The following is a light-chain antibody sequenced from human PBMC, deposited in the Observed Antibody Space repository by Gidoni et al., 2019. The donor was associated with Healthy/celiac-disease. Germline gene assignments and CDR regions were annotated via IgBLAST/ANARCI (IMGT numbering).Light chain of an antibody. Sequence: DIQMTQSPSTLSSSVGDRVTITCRASQSISSWLAWYQQKTGKAPKLLIYDASSLESGVPSRFSGSGSGTEFTITISSRQPDDFATNYCQQYNSYSPWTFXQXTKVEIK. J-gene: IGKJ1*01. V-gene: IGKV1-5*01. CDR1: QSISSW. CDR2: DAS. CDR3: QQYNSYSPWT.